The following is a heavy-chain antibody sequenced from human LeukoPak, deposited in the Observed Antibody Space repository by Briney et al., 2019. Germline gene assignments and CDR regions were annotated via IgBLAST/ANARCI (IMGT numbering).Heavy chain of an antibody. J-gene: IGHJ6*02. Sequence: SETLSLTCAAYGVSFSDYYWTWIRQSPGKGLEWIGEINHSGATDYNPSLKSRVTISVDTSKNQFSLKVRSVTAADTAVYYCARRVRGVIISFYYYNGMDVWGQGTTVTVSS. CDR2: INHSGAT. CDR1: GVSFSDYY. CDR3: ARRVRGVIISFYYYNGMDV. V-gene: IGHV4-34*01. D-gene: IGHD3-10*01.